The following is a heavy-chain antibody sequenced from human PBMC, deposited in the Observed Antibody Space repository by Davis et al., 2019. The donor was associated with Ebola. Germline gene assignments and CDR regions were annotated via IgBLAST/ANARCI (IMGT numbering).Heavy chain of an antibody. CDR3: AGHKPYKGGSYGIFDY. D-gene: IGHD1-26*01. CDR1: GYSFTSYW. V-gene: IGHV5-51*01. J-gene: IGHJ4*02. CDR2: IYPGDSDT. Sequence: GESLKISCTGSGYSFTSYWIGWVRQLPGKGLEWMGIIYPGDSDTRYSPSFQGQVTILADKSISTAYLQWSSLKASDTTMYYCAGHKPYKGGSYGIFDYWGQGTLVTVSS.